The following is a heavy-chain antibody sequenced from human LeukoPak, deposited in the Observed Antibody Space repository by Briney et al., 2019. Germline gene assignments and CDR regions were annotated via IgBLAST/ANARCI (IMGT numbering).Heavy chain of an antibody. V-gene: IGHV3-23*01. CDR1: GFTFSGYA. J-gene: IGHJ4*02. CDR2: ISGSGGSA. Sequence: GGSLRLSCAASGFTFSGYAMTWVRQAPGKGLEWVSVISGSGGSAYYADSAKGRFTITRDNSKNTVYLQMNSLTAEDTAVYFCAKDDQEGYTYGHNFDYWGQGTLVTVSS. D-gene: IGHD5-18*01. CDR3: AKDDQEGYTYGHNFDY.